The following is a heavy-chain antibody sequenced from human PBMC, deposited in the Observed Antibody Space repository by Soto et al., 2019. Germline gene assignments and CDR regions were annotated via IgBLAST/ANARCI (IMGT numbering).Heavy chain of an antibody. D-gene: IGHD3-9*01. J-gene: IGHJ6*02. V-gene: IGHV1-3*01. CDR2: INAGNGNT. CDR1: GYTFTSYA. Sequence: GASVKVSCKASGYTFTSYAMHWVRQAPGQRLEWMGWINAGNGNTKYSQKFQGRVTITRDTSASTAYMELSSLRSEDTAVYYCARGKRAYDILTGYYYYYGMDVWGQGTTVTVSS. CDR3: ARGKRAYDILTGYYYYYGMDV.